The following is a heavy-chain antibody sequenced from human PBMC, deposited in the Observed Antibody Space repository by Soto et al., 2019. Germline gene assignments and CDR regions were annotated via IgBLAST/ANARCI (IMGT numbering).Heavy chain of an antibody. CDR1: GFTFDDYA. J-gene: IGHJ4*02. Sequence: SLRLSCAASGFTFDDYAMHWVRQAPGKGLEWVSGISWNSGSIGYADSVKGRFTISRDNAKNSLYLQMNSLRAEDTALYYCAKDISGYCSGGSCYNYFDYWGQGTLVTVSS. CDR2: ISWNSGSI. CDR3: AKDISGYCSGGSCYNYFDY. V-gene: IGHV3-9*01. D-gene: IGHD2-15*01.